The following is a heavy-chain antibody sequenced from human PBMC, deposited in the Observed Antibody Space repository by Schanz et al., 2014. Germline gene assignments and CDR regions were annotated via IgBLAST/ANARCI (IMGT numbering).Heavy chain of an antibody. CDR2: IIPSLGLA. CDR3: ARVQDDILTGSEYYYGMDV. D-gene: IGHD3-9*01. Sequence: VQLEQSGAEVKKPGSSVKVSCKASGGTFSSFGINWVRQAPGQGLEWMGRIIPSLGLAKYEQKFQDKVTITADTSTTTAYMELSGLRSDDTAVYYCARVQDDILTGSEYYYGMDVWGQGTTVTVSS. J-gene: IGHJ6*02. V-gene: IGHV1-69*04. CDR1: GGTFSSFG.